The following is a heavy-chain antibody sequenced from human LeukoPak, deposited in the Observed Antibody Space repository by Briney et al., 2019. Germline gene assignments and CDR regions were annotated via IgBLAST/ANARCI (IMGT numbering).Heavy chain of an antibody. CDR2: IHYSGST. CDR3: ARDRYSSAWYNGFDY. J-gene: IGHJ4*02. D-gene: IGHD6-19*01. Sequence: SETLSLTCTVSGGSISTYYWSWIRQPPGKELEWIGYIHYSGSTKYNPSLKSRVTISVDTSNNQFSLNLSSVTAADTAVYYCARDRYSSAWYNGFDYWGQGTLVT. V-gene: IGHV4-59*01. CDR1: GGSISTYY.